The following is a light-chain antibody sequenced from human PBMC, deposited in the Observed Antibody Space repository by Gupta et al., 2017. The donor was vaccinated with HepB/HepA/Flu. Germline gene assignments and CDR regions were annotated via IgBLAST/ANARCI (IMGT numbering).Light chain of an antibody. CDR2: GNN. V-gene: IGLV3-19*01. Sequence: SSELTQDPAVSVALGQTVRITCQGDSLRSYYASWYQQKQGPAPVLGIEGNNNRPSGIPDRGAGSGSGKNASFPLTGAQAQDEADDYCYCRARRGNSGFGGGTKLTVL. CDR1: SLRSYY. CDR3: YCRARRGNSG. J-gene: IGLJ3*02.